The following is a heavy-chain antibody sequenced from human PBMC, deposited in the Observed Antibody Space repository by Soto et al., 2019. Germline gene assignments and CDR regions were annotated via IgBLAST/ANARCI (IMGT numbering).Heavy chain of an antibody. CDR2: IDWDDDK. D-gene: IGHD3-10*01. CDR3: ARMGGYYPSDWFDP. J-gene: IGHJ5*02. Sequence: SGPTLVNPTQTLTLTCTFSGFSLSTSGMRVSWIRQPPGKALEWLARIDWDDDKFYSTSLKTRLTISKDTSKNQVVLTMTNMDPVDTATYYCARMGGYYPSDWFDPWGQGTLVTVSS. V-gene: IGHV2-70*04. CDR1: GFSLSTSGMR.